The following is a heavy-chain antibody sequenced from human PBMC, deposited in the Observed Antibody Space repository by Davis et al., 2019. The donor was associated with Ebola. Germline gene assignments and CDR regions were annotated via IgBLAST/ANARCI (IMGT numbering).Heavy chain of an antibody. CDR3: ARGPASGVPPDWFDP. J-gene: IGHJ5*02. CDR2: IKQDGSEK. D-gene: IGHD2-8*01. V-gene: IGHV3-7*01. Sequence: GESLKISCAASGFTFSSYWMSWVRQAPGKGLEWVANIKQDGSEKYYVDSVKGRFTISRDNAKNSLYLQMNSLRAEDTAVYYCARGPASGVPPDWFDPWGQGTLVTVSS. CDR1: GFTFSSYW.